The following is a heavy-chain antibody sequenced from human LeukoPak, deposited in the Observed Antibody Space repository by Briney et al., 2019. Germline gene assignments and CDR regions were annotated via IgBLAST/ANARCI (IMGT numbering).Heavy chain of an antibody. J-gene: IGHJ5*01. V-gene: IGHV4-59*01. CDR3: ARGRARDGSFPWLDS. D-gene: IGHD3-10*01. CDR1: GHSIGSYY. Sequence: SETLSLTCSVSGHSIGSYYWTWIRQSAGKGVEWIGYIYCCGSTNYRPPLKSRLTISVDTSNNQFPMPLRSVTGADTPIYYCARGRARDGSFPWLDSWGQGTLVTASS. CDR2: IYCCGST.